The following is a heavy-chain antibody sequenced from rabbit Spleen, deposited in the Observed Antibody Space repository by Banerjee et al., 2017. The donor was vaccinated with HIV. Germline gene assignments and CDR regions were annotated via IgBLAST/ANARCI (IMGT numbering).Heavy chain of an antibody. CDR3: ARGYSNGYQNYVNAFSL. CDR1: GFSFSNSYW. CDR2: IYAGSSGNT. V-gene: IGHV1S45*01. J-gene: IGHJ4*01. Sequence: QEQLVESGGGLVQPEGSLTLTCTVSGFSFSNSYWICWVRQAPGKGLEWIACIYAGSSGNTYYATWAKGRFTISKSSSTTVTLQMTSLTAADTATYFCARGYSNGYQNYVNAFSLWGQGPLVTVS. D-gene: IGHD6-1*01.